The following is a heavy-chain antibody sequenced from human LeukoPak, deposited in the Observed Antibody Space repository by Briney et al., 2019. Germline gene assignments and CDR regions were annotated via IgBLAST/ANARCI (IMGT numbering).Heavy chain of an antibody. J-gene: IGHJ4*02. Sequence: GGSLRLSCAASGFTFSSYWMHWVRQAPGKGLEWVSYISSSSSTIYYADSVKGRFTISRDNAKNSLYLQMNSLRAEDTAVYYCARSVWVDTAMVTPLYYFDYWGQGTLVTVSS. D-gene: IGHD5-18*01. CDR1: GFTFSSYW. CDR2: ISSSSSTI. CDR3: ARSVWVDTAMVTPLYYFDY. V-gene: IGHV3-48*01.